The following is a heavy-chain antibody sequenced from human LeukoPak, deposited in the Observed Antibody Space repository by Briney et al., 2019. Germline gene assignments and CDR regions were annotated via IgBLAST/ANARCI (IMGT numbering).Heavy chain of an antibody. CDR3: AKVDYGDYVGSY. J-gene: IGHJ4*02. Sequence: GGSLRLSCAASGFTFSSYSMNWVRQAPGKGLEWVSAISGSGGSTYYADSVKGRFTISRDNSKNTLYLQMNSLRAEDTAVYYCAKVDYGDYVGSYWGQGTLVTVSS. CDR2: ISGSGGST. CDR1: GFTFSSYS. V-gene: IGHV3-23*01. D-gene: IGHD4-17*01.